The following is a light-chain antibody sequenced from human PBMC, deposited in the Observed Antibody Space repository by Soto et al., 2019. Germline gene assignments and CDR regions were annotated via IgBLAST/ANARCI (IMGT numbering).Light chain of an antibody. Sequence: QSALTQPASVSGSPGQSITISCTGTSSDGGAYNYVSWYQQHPGKAPKLMIYEVSNRPSGVSNRFSGSKSGNTASLTISGLQAEDEADYYCSSYTSSSTLYGFGTGTKVTVL. V-gene: IGLV2-14*01. CDR3: SSYTSSSTLYG. CDR2: EVS. J-gene: IGLJ1*01. CDR1: SSDGGAYNY.